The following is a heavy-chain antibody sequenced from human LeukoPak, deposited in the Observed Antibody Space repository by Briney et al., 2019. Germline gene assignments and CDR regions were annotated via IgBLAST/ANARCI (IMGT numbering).Heavy chain of an antibody. J-gene: IGHJ5*02. V-gene: IGHV3-30*14. CDR3: ARDPFGGSGSYYP. CDR1: GFTFSNYA. D-gene: IGHD3-10*01. Sequence: GGSLRLSCAASGFTFSNYAMHWVRQAPGKGLEWVAFISYDENNKYYADSVKGRFTVSRDNSKNTLYLQMNSLRAEDTAVYYCARDPFGGSGSYYPWGQGTLVTVSS. CDR2: ISYDENNK.